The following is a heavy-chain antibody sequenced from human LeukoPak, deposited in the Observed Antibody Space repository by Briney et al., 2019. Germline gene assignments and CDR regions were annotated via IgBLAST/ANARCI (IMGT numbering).Heavy chain of an antibody. V-gene: IGHV3-23*01. CDR2: ISGSGGST. Sequence: GGSLRLSCAASGFTVSSNYMSWVRQAPGKGLEWVSAISGSGGSTYYADSVKGRFTISRDNSKNTLYLQMNSLRAEDTAVYYCAKLMAYSSGWYTYWGQGTLVTVSS. J-gene: IGHJ4*02. D-gene: IGHD6-19*01. CDR3: AKLMAYSSGWYTY. CDR1: GFTVSSNY.